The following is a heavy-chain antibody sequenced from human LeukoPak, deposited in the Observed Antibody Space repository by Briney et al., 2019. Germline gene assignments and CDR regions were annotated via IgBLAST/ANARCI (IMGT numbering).Heavy chain of an antibody. D-gene: IGHD6-13*01. V-gene: IGHV1-18*01. Sequence: ASVKVSCKASGYTFTSYGISWVRQAPGQGLEWMGWISAYNGNTNYAQMLQGRVTMTTDTSTSTAYMELRSLRSDDTAVYYCARDLMIAAAGNYYYYYGMDVWGQGTTVTVSS. CDR2: ISAYNGNT. CDR3: ARDLMIAAAGNYYYYYGMDV. J-gene: IGHJ6*02. CDR1: GYTFTSYG.